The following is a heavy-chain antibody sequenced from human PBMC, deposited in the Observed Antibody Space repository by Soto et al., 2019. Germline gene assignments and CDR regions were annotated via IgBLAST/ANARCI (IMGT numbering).Heavy chain of an antibody. CDR2: ISSNGGST. J-gene: IGHJ6*03. D-gene: IGHD3-10*01. V-gene: IGHV3-64*01. CDR1: GFTFSSYA. CDR3: ARVSTLWGNYYYMDV. Sequence: HPGGSLRLSCAASGFTFSSYAMHWVRQAPGKGLEYVSAISSNGGSTYYANSVKGRFTISRDNSKNTLYLQMGSLRAEDMAVYYCARVSTLWGNYYYMDVWGKGTTVTVSS.